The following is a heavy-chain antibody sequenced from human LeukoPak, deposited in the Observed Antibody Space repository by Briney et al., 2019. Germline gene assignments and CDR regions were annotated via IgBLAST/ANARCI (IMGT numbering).Heavy chain of an antibody. D-gene: IGHD6-19*01. Sequence: ASVKVSCKASGYTFSSYCMHWVRQAPGQGLEWMGMIDPSDGSTTYTQKFQGRVTMTRDTSTSTVYMELSSLGSEDTAVYYCARASSTAVAIYYYYDMDVWGQGTTVTVSS. CDR2: IDPSDGST. CDR1: GYTFSSYC. V-gene: IGHV1-46*01. J-gene: IGHJ6*02. CDR3: ARASSTAVAIYYYYDMDV.